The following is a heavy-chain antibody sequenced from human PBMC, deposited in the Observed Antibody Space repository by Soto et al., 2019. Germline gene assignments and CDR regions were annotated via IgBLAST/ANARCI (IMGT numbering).Heavy chain of an antibody. V-gene: IGHV4-39*01. J-gene: IGHJ6*03. Sequence: SETLSLTCTVSGGSISSSSYYWGWIRQPPGKGLEWIGSIYYSGSTYYNPSLKSRVTISVDTSKTQFSLKLSSVTAADTAVYYWAVTDTVATILAPNYYYYMDVWGKGTTVTVSS. CDR2: IYYSGST. CDR3: AVTDTVATILAPNYYYYMDV. D-gene: IGHD5-12*01. CDR1: GGSISSSSYY.